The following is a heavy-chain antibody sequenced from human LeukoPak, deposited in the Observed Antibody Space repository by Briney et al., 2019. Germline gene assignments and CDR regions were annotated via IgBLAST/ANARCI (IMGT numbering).Heavy chain of an antibody. J-gene: IGHJ4*02. D-gene: IGHD3-10*01. CDR3: ARGVDYYGV. CDR2: INHSGGT. V-gene: IGHV4-34*01. Sequence: SETLSLTCAVYGGSFSDYYWSWIRQPPGKGLEWIGEINHSGGTNYNPSLNSRVTISVDTSKKQFSLKLSSVTAADTAVYYCARGVDYYGVWGQGTLVTVSS. CDR1: GGSFSDYY.